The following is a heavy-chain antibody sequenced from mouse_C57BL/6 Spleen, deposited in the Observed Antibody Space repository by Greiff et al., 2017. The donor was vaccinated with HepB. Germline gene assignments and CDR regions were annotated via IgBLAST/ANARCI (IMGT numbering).Heavy chain of an antibody. V-gene: IGHV5-17*01. CDR1: GFTFSDYG. D-gene: IGHD3-2*02. J-gene: IGHJ4*01. CDR2: ISSGSSTI. Sequence: VQLQQSGGGLVKPGGSLKLSCAASGFTFSDYGMHWVRQAPEKGLEWVAYISSGSSTIYYADTVKGRFTISRDNAKNTLFLQMTSLRSEDTAMYYCARRAAQASYAMDYWGQGTSVTVSS. CDR3: ARRAAQASYAMDY.